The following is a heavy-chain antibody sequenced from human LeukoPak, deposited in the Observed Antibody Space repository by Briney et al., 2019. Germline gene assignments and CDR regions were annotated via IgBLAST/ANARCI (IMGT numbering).Heavy chain of an antibody. Sequence: SETLSLTCTVSGGPISSSFWSWIRQPPGKGLEWIGPIYYSGSTNYNPSLKSRVTISVDTSKNQFSLKLSSVTAADTAVYSCARRGANSGSYSHFDLWGRGTLVTVSA. D-gene: IGHD1-26*01. V-gene: IGHV4-59*01. J-gene: IGHJ2*01. CDR2: IYYSGST. CDR1: GGPISSSF. CDR3: ARRGANSGSYSHFDL.